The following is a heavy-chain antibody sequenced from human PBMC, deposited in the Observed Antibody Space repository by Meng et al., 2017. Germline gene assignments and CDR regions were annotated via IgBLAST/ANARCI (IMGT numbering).Heavy chain of an antibody. D-gene: IGHD6-19*01. CDR3: ARVGSSGNRFDP. Sequence: QVLWVESGGGGVLLGRSLRLSWACSGVTCSSYAMNWVRQAPGKGLEWVAVISYDGSNKYYADSVKGRFTISRDNSKNTLYLQMNSLRAEDTAVYYCARVGSSGNRFDPWGQGTLVTVSS. CDR1: GVTCSSYA. J-gene: IGHJ5*02. V-gene: IGHV3-30*04. CDR2: ISYDGSNK.